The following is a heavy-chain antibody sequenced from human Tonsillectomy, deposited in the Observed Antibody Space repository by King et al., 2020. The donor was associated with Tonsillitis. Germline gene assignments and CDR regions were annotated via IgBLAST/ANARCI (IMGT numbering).Heavy chain of an antibody. CDR3: ARDYASASDFAFEY. J-gene: IGHJ4*02. CDR1: GFTFSSSA. D-gene: IGHD2-2*01. V-gene: IGHV3-30-3*01. Sequence: VQLVESGGGVVQPERSLRLSCAASGFTFSSSAMHWVRQAPGKGLEWVALLSYDGSTKYYADSVKGRFTISRDNSKNTLYLQMNSLRPEDTALYYCARDYASASDFAFEYWGQGILVTVSS. CDR2: LSYDGSTK.